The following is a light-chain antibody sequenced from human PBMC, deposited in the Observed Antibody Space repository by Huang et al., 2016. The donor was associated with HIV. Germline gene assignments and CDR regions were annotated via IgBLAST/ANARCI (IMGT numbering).Light chain of an antibody. V-gene: IGKV3-15*01. CDR1: HSVDSD. J-gene: IGKJ4*01. CDR3: QQYNDWPPLT. CDR2: DAS. Sequence: EIEMTQSPATLSVSPGERATLSCRASHSVDSDLAWYQKKPGQAPRLLIYDASTRATGISAKFNGTGSGTEFSLSITNLQSEDFAVYYCQQYNDWPPLTFGGGTKVEI.